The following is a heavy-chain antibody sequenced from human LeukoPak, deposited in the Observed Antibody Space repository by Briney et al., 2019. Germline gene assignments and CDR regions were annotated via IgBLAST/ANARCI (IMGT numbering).Heavy chain of an antibody. CDR2: IYYSGDT. V-gene: IGHV4-59*01. CDR1: DGAIAGYS. CDR3: VGGPYGSGIPNWFDP. D-gene: IGHD3-10*01. Sequence: SETLSLTCTVSDGAIAGYSWSWIRQAPVKGLEWIGYIYYSGDTNYNPSLQSRVTVSVDTSKNQFSLRLTSVSAADTAVYYCVGGPYGSGIPNWFDPWGQGTQVIVSS. J-gene: IGHJ5*02.